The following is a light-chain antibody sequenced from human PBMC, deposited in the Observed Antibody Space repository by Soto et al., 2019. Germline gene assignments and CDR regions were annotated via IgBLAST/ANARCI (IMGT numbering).Light chain of an antibody. CDR1: SWHSSYA. V-gene: IGLV4-69*01. CDR3: QSWGTGIQV. Sequence: QSVLTQSPSASASLGASVKLTCTLSSWHSSYAIAWHQQQPEKGPRYLMKLNSDGSHSKGDGIPDRFSGSSSGAERYLTISSLQSEAEADYYCQSWGTGIQVFGGGTKLTVL. CDR2: LNSDGSH. J-gene: IGLJ2*01.